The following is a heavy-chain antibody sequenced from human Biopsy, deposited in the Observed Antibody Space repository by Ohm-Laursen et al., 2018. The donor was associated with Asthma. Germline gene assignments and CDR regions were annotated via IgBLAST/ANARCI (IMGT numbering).Heavy chain of an antibody. CDR3: ARFKRGYSYGYAGVFDY. CDR2: ISYDGSNK. Sequence: RSLRLSCAASGFTFSSYGMHWVRQAPGKGLEWVAVISYDGSNKYYADSVKGRFTISRDNSKNTLYLRMNSLRDEDTAVYYCARFKRGYSYGYAGVFDYWGQGTLVTVSS. D-gene: IGHD5-18*01. CDR1: GFTFSSYG. V-gene: IGHV3-30*03. J-gene: IGHJ4*02.